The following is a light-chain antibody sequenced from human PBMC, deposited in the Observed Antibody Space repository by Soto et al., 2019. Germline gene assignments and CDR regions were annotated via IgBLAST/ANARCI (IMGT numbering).Light chain of an antibody. CDR3: QQRSNWPLS. CDR1: QSVSSY. Sequence: IVLTQSPATLSLSPGERATLSCRASQSVSSYLAWYQQKPGQAPRLLIYDASNRATGIPARFSGSGSGTDVTLTTSSIEAEEFAVYYCQQRSNWPLSFGGGTKVEI. J-gene: IGKJ4*01. CDR2: DAS. V-gene: IGKV3-11*01.